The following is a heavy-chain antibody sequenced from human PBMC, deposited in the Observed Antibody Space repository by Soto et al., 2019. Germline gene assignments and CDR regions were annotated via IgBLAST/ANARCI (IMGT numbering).Heavy chain of an antibody. Sequence: SETLSLTCTVSGGSISSGGYYWSWIRQHPGKGLEWIGYIYFSGSTYYNPSLKSRVTISVDTSKNQFSLKLSSVTAADTAVYYCARAIYFDWAFDYWGQGTLVTVSS. V-gene: IGHV4-31*02. CDR3: ARAIYFDWAFDY. CDR2: IYFSGST. CDR1: GGSISSGGYY. J-gene: IGHJ4*02. D-gene: IGHD3-9*01.